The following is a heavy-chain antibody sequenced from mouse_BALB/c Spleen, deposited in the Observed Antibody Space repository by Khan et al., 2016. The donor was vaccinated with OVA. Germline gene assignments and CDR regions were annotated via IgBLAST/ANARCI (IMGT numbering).Heavy chain of an antibody. CDR1: GYTFTNYT. Sequence: QVQLQQSGAELARPGASVKMSCKASGYTFTNYTMHWVKQRPGQGLEWIGYINPSSGYTNYNQKFKDKATLTADKSSSTAYMQLTSLTSEDSAVYYCGRIPVPPYFFDCWGQGTTLTVSS. V-gene: IGHV1-4*01. CDR2: INPSSGYT. J-gene: IGHJ2*01. CDR3: GRIPVPPYFFDC.